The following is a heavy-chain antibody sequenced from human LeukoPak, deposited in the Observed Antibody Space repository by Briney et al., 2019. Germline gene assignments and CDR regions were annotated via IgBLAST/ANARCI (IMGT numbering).Heavy chain of an antibody. V-gene: IGHV1-18*01. D-gene: IGHD6-19*01. CDR3: AREQWLVRGGGSGWFDP. CDR1: GYTFTTYG. Sequence: APVKVSCTASGYTFTTYGISWVRQAPGQGLEGMGWISAYNGNTNYAQKLQGRVTITTDTSTRTAYMERGSLRSDATAVYYCAREQWLVRGGGSGWFDPWGQGTLVTVSS. J-gene: IGHJ5*02. CDR2: ISAYNGNT.